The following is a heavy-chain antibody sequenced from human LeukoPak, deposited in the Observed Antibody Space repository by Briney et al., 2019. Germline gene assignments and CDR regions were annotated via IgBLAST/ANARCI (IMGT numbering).Heavy chain of an antibody. CDR1: GYSFTSYW. J-gene: IGHJ4*02. V-gene: IGHV5-51*01. Sequence: XXXCXXSGYSFTSYWIGWVRQMPGKGLEWMGIIYPGDSDTRYSPSFQGQVTISADKSISTAYLQWSSLKASDTAMYYCARTYSSSWYSDYWGQGTLVTVSS. D-gene: IGHD6-13*01. CDR2: IYPGDSDT. CDR3: ARTYSSSWYSDY.